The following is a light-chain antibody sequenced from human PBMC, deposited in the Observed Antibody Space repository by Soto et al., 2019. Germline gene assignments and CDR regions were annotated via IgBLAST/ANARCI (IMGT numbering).Light chain of an antibody. J-gene: IGKJ5*01. CDR3: EQYGSSPPIT. CDR2: GAS. Sequence: EIVLTQSPGTLSLSPGERATLSCRASQSVSNSYLAWYQQKPGQAPRLLSYGASSRATGIPDRFSGSGSGSYFTLTISRREPAYFGVYYGEQYGSSPPITGGEVTVLEIK. CDR1: QSVSNSY. V-gene: IGKV3-20*01.